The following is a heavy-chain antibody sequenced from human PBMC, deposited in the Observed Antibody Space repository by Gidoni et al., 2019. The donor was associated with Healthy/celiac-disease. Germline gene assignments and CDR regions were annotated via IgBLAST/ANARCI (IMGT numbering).Heavy chain of an antibody. Sequence: QVQLVESGGGVVQPGRSLRLSCAASGFTFRSYAMHWVRQAPGKGLEWVAVISYDGSNKYYADSVKGRFTISRDNSKNTLYLQMNSLRAEDTAVYYCARALHNYYDSSGYYPLWYWGQGTLVTVSS. J-gene: IGHJ4*02. CDR1: GFTFRSYA. D-gene: IGHD3-22*01. CDR2: ISYDGSNK. CDR3: ARALHNYYDSSGYYPLWY. V-gene: IGHV3-30-3*01.